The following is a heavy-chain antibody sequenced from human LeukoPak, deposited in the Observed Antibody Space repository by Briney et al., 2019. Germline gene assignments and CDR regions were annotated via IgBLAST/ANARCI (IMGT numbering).Heavy chain of an antibody. V-gene: IGHV3-30*18. CDR2: ISYDGSNK. CDR3: AKDLLDY. CDR1: GFTFSSYG. Sequence: GGSLRLSCAASGFTFSSYGMHWVRQAPGKGLEWVAVISYDGSNKYYADSVKGRFTISRDNSKNTLYPQMNSLRAEDTAVYYCAKDLLDYWGQGTLVTVSS. J-gene: IGHJ4*02.